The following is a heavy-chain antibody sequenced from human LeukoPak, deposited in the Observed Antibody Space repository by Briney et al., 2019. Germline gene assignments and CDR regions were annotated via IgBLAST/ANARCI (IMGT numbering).Heavy chain of an antibody. CDR1: GGSISSSSYS. D-gene: IGHD3-10*01. J-gene: IGHJ4*02. CDR3: ARQGYYYGSGSYRLIDY. V-gene: IGHV4-39*01. Sequence: SETLSLTCTVSGGSISSSSYSWGWIRQPPGKGLEWIGSIYYSGSTYYNPSLKSRVTISVDTSKNQFSLKLSSVTAADTAVYYCARQGYYYGSGSYRLIDYWGQGTLVTVSS. CDR2: IYYSGST.